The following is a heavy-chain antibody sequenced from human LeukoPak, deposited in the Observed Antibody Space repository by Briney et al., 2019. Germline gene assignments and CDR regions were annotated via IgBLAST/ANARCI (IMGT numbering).Heavy chain of an antibody. J-gene: IGHJ4*02. Sequence: GGSLRLSCAASGFTFSSYAMSWVRQAPGKGLEWVSAISGSGGSTYYADSVKGRFTISRDNSKNSLYLQMNSLRAEDTAVYYCARGKQQLELDYWGQGTLVTVSS. CDR1: GFTFSSYA. CDR2: ISGSGGST. D-gene: IGHD6-13*01. CDR3: ARGKQQLELDY. V-gene: IGHV3-23*01.